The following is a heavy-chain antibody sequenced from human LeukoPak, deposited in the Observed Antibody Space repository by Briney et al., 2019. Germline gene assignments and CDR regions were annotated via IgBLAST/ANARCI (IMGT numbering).Heavy chain of an antibody. CDR1: GGTFSSYA. CDR3: ARGIENRRGGLDY. CDR2: IIPIFGTA. J-gene: IGHJ4*02. Sequence: ASVKVSCKASGGTFSSYAISWVRQAPGQGLEWMGGIIPIFGTANYAQKFQGRVTITTDESTSTAYMELSSLRSEDTAVYYCARGIENRRGGLDYWDQGTLVTVSS. D-gene: IGHD1-14*01. V-gene: IGHV1-69*05.